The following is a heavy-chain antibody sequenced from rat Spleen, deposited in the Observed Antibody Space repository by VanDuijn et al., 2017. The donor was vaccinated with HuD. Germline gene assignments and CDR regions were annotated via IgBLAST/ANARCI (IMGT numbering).Heavy chain of an antibody. CDR3: TTLTDGTYYPYFDY. CDR1: GFTFSDYY. V-gene: IGHV5-25*01. Sequence: EVQLVESGGGLVQPGRSMKLSCAASGFTFSDYYMAWVRQAPKKGLEWVASISPSGGSPYYRDSVKGRFTISRDNAKTTLYLQMDSLRSADTATYYCTTLTDGTYYPYFDYWGQGVMVTVSS. J-gene: IGHJ2*01. D-gene: IGHD1-12*02. CDR2: ISPSGGSP.